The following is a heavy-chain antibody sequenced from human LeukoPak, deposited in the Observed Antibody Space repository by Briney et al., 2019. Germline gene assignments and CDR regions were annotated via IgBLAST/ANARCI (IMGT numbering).Heavy chain of an antibody. D-gene: IGHD6-19*01. V-gene: IGHV1-3*01. Sequence: ASVKVSCKASGYTFTSYAMHWVRQAPGQRLEWMGWINAGNGNTKYSQKFQGRVTITRDTSASTACMELSSLRSEDTAVYYCARSDSSGWQKDENFDYWGQGTLVTVSS. CDR2: INAGNGNT. J-gene: IGHJ4*02. CDR3: ARSDSSGWQKDENFDY. CDR1: GYTFTSYA.